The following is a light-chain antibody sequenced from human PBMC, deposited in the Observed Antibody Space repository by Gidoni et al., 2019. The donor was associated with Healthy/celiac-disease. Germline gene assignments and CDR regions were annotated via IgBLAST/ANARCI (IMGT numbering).Light chain of an antibody. V-gene: IGKV3-20*01. CDR1: QSVSSSY. Sequence: EIVLTQSPGTLSLSPGERATLSCRASQSVSSSYLAWYQQKPGQAPRLLLYGASSRATGIPDRLSGSGSGTDFTLTISRLEPEDFAVYYCQQYGSSPRTFXQXTKVEIK. CDR2: GAS. J-gene: IGKJ1*01. CDR3: QQYGSSPRT.